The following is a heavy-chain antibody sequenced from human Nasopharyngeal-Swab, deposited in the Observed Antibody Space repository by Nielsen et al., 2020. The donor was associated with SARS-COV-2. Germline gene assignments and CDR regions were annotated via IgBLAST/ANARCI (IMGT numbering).Heavy chain of an antibody. CDR2: LSAYNGNT. V-gene: IGHV1-18*01. D-gene: IGHD2-15*01. CDR1: GYTFTDYG. J-gene: IGHJ3*02. Sequence: ASVKVSCKASGYTFTDYGISWVRQAPGQGLEWMGWLSAYNGNTNYAQRVQGGVTMTTDTSTSTACMELRSLRSDDTAVYYCARERRGGYHDAFDIWGQGTMVTVSS. CDR3: ARERRGGYHDAFDI.